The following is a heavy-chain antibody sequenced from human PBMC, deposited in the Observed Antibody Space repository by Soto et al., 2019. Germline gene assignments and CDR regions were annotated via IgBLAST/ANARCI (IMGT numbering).Heavy chain of an antibody. CDR1: GFSLSTSAVG. CDR3: ARRRGATATGGAFAP. V-gene: IGHV2-5*01. D-gene: IGHD4-17*01. Sequence: SGPTLVNPTQTLTLTCTFSGFSLSTSAVGVGWIRQPPGKALEWLAVIFWNDDKRYSPSLKSRLTITKDSSKNQVVLTMTNLDPVDTGTYYCARRRGATATGGAFAPWGQGTLVTVSS. J-gene: IGHJ5*02. CDR2: IFWNDDK.